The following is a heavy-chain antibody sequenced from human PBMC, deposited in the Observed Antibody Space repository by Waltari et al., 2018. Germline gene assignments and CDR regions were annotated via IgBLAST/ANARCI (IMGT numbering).Heavy chain of an antibody. CDR3: ARDLSGYTIFDY. Sequence: QVQLQESGPGLVKPSETLSLTCAVSGASFSSYWWSWIRQPPGKGLEWIGDINGNSGRNNCNPSLKSRVTISKDASKNQFSLKVSSVTAADTAVYYCARDLSGYTIFDYWGQGVLVTVSS. CDR1: GASFSSYW. J-gene: IGHJ4*02. V-gene: IGHV4-59*12. CDR2: INGNSGRN. D-gene: IGHD6-13*01.